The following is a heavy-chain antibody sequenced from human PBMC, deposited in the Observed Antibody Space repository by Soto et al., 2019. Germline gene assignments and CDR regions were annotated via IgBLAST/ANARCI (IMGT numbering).Heavy chain of an antibody. Sequence: QVQLVESGGGVVQPGRSLRLSCAASGFRFSDHGMHWVRQAPGKGLEWVAIIWHDGSNKFYADSVKGRFTISRDNSNTTLYLQMNSLTVEDTAIYYCARQPGPYYFDYWGQGILVTVSS. J-gene: IGHJ4*02. CDR2: IWHDGSNK. V-gene: IGHV3-33*01. CDR3: ARQPGPYYFDY. CDR1: GFRFSDHG.